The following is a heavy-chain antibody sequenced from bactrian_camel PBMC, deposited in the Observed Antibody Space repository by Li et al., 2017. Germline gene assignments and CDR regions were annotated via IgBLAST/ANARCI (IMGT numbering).Heavy chain of an antibody. D-gene: IGHD2*01. CDR1: GFTFSSYA. J-gene: IGHJ4*01. V-gene: IGHV3S40*01. CDR2: INSGGGST. CDR3: TKDMTYCSGGYCYEPYDH. Sequence: DVQLVESGGGSVQTGGSLRLSCAASGFTFSSYAMSWVRQAPGKGLEWVSGINSGGGSTYYADSVKGRFTISRDNAQNTTYLQLNSLKAEDTAMYYCTKDMTYCSGGYCYEPYDHWGQGTQVTVS.